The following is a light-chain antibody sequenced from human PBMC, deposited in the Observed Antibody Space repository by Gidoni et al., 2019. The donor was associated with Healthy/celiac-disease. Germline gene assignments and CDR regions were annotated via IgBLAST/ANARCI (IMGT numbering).Light chain of an antibody. J-gene: IGKJ4*01. CDR3: QQSYSTV. CDR1: QSISSY. Sequence: DIQMTQSPSSLSASVGDRVTITCRASQSISSYLNWYQQKPGVPSRFSGSGSGTDFTLTISSLQPEYFATYYCQQSYSTVFGGGTKVEIK. V-gene: IGKV1-39*01.